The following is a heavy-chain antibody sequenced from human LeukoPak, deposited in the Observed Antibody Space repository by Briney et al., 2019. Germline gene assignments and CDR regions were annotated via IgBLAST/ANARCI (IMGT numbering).Heavy chain of an antibody. CDR3: ASLVPDTLKPPGVTMVRGVIITETALFDS. D-gene: IGHD3-10*01. Sequence: TSETLSLNCTVSGGSISSSSYYWGWIRQPPGKGLEWIGSIYYSGSTYYNPSLKSRVTISVDTSKNQFSLKLSSVTAADTAVYYCASLVPDTLKPPGVTMVRGVIITETALFDSWGQGTLVTVSS. CDR2: IYYSGST. V-gene: IGHV4-39*07. J-gene: IGHJ4*02. CDR1: GGSISSSSYY.